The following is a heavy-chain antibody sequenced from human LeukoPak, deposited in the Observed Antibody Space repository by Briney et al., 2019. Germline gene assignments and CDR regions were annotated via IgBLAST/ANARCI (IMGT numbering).Heavy chain of an antibody. V-gene: IGHV3-23*01. J-gene: IGHJ4*02. CDR1: GFTFSSYA. D-gene: IGHD2-2*01. CDR3: AKDQIVVVPAAISAFDH. CDR2: IRGSGGST. Sequence: GGSLRLSCAASGFTFSSYAMSWVRQAPGKGLEWVSAIRGSGGSTYYADSVKGRFTISRDNSKNTLYLQMNGLRAEDTAVYYCAKDQIVVVPAAISAFDHWGQGTLVTVSS.